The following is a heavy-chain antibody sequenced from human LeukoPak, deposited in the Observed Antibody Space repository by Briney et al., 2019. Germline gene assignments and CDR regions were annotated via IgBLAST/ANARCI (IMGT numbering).Heavy chain of an antibody. CDR1: GFTLSSYW. CDR3: ARAYGSGYVY. V-gene: IGHV3-74*01. CDR2: ISSAASIT. J-gene: IGHJ4*02. Sequence: GGSLRLSCAASGFTLSSYWMHWVRQAPGKGPVWVSRISSAASITNYADSVKGRFTISRDNAKNTLYLQMNSLRVEDTAVYHCARAYGSGYVYWGQGTLVTVSS. D-gene: IGHD3-10*01.